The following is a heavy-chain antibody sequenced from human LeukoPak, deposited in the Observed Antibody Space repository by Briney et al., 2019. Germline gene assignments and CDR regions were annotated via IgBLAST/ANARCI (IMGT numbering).Heavy chain of an antibody. D-gene: IGHD3-10*01. Sequence: GGSLRLSCAASGFTFSSYEMNWVRQAPGKGLEWVSYISSSDNTMYYADSVKGRFTISRDNAKNSLYLQMNSLRAEDTAVYYCARSWFYYGSGYDCWGQGTLVSVSS. CDR1: GFTFSSYE. J-gene: IGHJ4*02. CDR3: ARSWFYYGSGYDC. CDR2: ISSSDNTM. V-gene: IGHV3-48*03.